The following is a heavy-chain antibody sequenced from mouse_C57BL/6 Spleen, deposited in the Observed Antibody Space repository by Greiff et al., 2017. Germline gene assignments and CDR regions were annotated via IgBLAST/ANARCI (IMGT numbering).Heavy chain of an antibody. CDR2: INPYNGGT. CDR3: ARVRVYYGNYYAMDY. J-gene: IGHJ4*01. D-gene: IGHD2-1*01. Sequence: VQLQQSGPVLVKPGASVKMSCKASGYTFTDYYMNWVKQSHGKSLEWIGVINPYNGGTSYNQKFKGKATLTVDKSSSTAYMELNSLTSEDSAVYYCARVRVYYGNYYAMDYWGQGTSVTVSS. CDR1: GYTFTDYY. V-gene: IGHV1-19*01.